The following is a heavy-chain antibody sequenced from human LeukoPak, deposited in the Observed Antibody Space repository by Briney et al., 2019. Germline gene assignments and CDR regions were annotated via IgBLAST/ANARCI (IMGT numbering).Heavy chain of an antibody. CDR3: ARGPRGWGIVVVPAASNGMDV. Sequence: SETLSLTCAVYGGSFSGYYWSWIRQPPGKGLEWIGEINHSGSTNYNPSLKSRVTISVDTSKNQFSLKLSSVTAADTAVYCCARGPRGWGIVVVPAASNGMDVWGQGTTVTVSS. J-gene: IGHJ6*02. V-gene: IGHV4-34*01. CDR2: INHSGST. D-gene: IGHD2-2*01. CDR1: GGSFSGYY.